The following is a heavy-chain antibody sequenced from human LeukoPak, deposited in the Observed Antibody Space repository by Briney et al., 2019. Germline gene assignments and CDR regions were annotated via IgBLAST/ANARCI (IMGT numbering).Heavy chain of an antibody. CDR1: GFTFSDYY. CDR2: IYYSGST. CDR3: ARGKQVRGAPYSVNDAFDI. V-gene: IGHV4-38-2*01. J-gene: IGHJ3*02. D-gene: IGHD3-10*01. Sequence: GSLRLSCAASGFTFSDYYMSWIRQAPGKGLEWIGSIYYSGSTYYNPSLKSRVTISVDTSKNQFSLKLSSVTAADTAVYYCARGKQVRGAPYSVNDAFDIWGQGTMVTVSS.